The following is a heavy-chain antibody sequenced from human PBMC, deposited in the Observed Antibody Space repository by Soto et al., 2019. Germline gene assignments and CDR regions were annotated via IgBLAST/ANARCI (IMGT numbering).Heavy chain of an antibody. J-gene: IGHJ6*02. V-gene: IGHV3-33*01. D-gene: IGHD6-13*01. CDR3: ARDRIAAAGTRVYYYGMDV. CDR2: IWYDGSNK. Sequence: GGPLRVSCAASGFTFSSYGMHWVRKAPGKGLEWVAVIWYDGSNKYYADSVKGRFTISRDNSKNTLYLQMNSLRAEDTAVYYCARDRIAAAGTRVYYYGMDVWGQGTTVTVSS. CDR1: GFTFSSYG.